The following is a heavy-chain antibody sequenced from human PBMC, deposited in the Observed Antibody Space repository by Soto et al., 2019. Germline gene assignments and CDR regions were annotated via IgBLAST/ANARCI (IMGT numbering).Heavy chain of an antibody. CDR2: ISGSGGST. CDR1: GFTFSSYA. J-gene: IGHJ4*02. D-gene: IGHD2-2*01. Sequence: GWSLRLSCAASGFTFSSYAMSWVRQAPGKGLEWVSAISGSGGSTYYADSVKGRFTISRDNSKNTLYLQMNSLRAEDTAVYYCAKVGGCSSTSCYHFDYWGQGTLVTVSS. V-gene: IGHV3-23*01. CDR3: AKVGGCSSTSCYHFDY.